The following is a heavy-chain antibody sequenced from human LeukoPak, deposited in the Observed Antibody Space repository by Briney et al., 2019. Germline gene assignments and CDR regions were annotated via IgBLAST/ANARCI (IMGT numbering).Heavy chain of an antibody. J-gene: IGHJ6*03. V-gene: IGHV3-30*01. CDR3: ARDYLAYYYYMDV. CDR2: ISYDGSNK. CDR1: GFTFSSYA. Sequence: PGGSLRLSCAASGFTFSSYAMHWVRQAPGKGLEWVAVISYDGSNKYYADSVKGRFTISRDNSKNTLYLQMNSLRAEDTAVYYCARDYLAYYYYMDVWGKGITVTVSS.